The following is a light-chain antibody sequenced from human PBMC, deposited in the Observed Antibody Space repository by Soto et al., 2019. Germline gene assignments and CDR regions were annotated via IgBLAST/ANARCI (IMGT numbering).Light chain of an antibody. CDR1: QSINTW. Sequence: DIQMTQSPSTLSASVGDRVTITCRASQSINTWLAWYQQKPGTAPKLLIYDASSLESGVPSRFSGSGSGTEFTLTISGLQPEDFATYYCQQCHSYWTFGQGTKVENK. J-gene: IGKJ1*01. V-gene: IGKV1-5*01. CDR3: QQCHSYWT. CDR2: DAS.